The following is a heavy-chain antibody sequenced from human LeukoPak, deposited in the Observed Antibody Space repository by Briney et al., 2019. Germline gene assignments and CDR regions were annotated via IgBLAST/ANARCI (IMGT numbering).Heavy chain of an antibody. V-gene: IGHV3-21*01. D-gene: IGHD2-2*01. CDR1: GFTFSSYS. J-gene: IGHJ4*02. Sequence: PGGPLRLSCAASGFTFSSYSMNWVRQAPGKGPEWVSSISSSSSYIYYADSVKGRFTISRDNAKNSLYLQMNSLRAEDTAVYYCARDESSNGYCSSTSCPFDYWGQGTLVTVSS. CDR3: ARDESSNGYCSSTSCPFDY. CDR2: ISSSSSYI.